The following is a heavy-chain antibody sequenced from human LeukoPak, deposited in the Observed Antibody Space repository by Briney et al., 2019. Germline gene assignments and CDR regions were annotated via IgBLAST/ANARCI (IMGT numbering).Heavy chain of an antibody. D-gene: IGHD1-20*01. V-gene: IGHV3-53*01. J-gene: IGHJ6*03. CDR3: ARHRYNWNDLSYYYYMDV. CDR1: GFTVSSNY. CDR2: IYSGGST. Sequence: PGGSLRLSCAASGFTVSSNYMSWVRQAPGKGLEWVSVIYSGGSTYYADSMKGRFTISRDNSKNTLYLQMNSLRAEDTAVYYCARHRYNWNDLSYYYYMDVWGKGPTVTVSS.